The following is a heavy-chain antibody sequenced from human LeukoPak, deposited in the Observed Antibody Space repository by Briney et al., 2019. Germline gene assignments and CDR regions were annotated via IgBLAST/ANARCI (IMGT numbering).Heavy chain of an antibody. CDR2: MNPNSGNT. CDR3: ARAIRNELLSEF. V-gene: IGHV1-8*01. J-gene: IGHJ4*02. D-gene: IGHD2/OR15-2a*01. CDR1: GYTFASYD. Sequence: ASVKVSCKASGYTFASYDITWVRQAPGQGLEWMGWMNPNSGNTGYARKFKGRVSMTRDTSIPTAYMELSSLRSEDTAVYYCARAIRNELLSEFWGQGSLITVSS.